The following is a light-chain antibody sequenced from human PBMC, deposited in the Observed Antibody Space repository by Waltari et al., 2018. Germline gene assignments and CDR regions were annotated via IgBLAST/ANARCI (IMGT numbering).Light chain of an antibody. CDR2: IVN. CDR3: GSYTRSSTLV. CDR1: ASHLGPYDL. Sequence: QSALTQPASVSGSPGQSLILPSPGTASHLGPYDLVSWYQQHPGKAPKLIISIVNNRPSGVSYRVSGSKSDNTASLTISGLQAEDEADYYCGSYTRSSTLVFGGGTKLTVL. V-gene: IGLV2-14*03. J-gene: IGLJ2*01.